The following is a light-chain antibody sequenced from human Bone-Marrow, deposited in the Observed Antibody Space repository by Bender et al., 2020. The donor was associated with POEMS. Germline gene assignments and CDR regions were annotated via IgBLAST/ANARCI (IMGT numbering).Light chain of an antibody. CDR1: DLGDKY. CDR3: QAWDTYSVI. Sequence: SSEVTQPPSESVSPGQTASITCSGDDLGDKYVAWYQQKPGQSPVLVIYQDTKRPSGIPERFSGSNSGNTATLTISGTQAMDEADYYCQAWDTYSVIFGGGTKLTVL. CDR2: QDT. J-gene: IGLJ2*01. V-gene: IGLV3-1*01.